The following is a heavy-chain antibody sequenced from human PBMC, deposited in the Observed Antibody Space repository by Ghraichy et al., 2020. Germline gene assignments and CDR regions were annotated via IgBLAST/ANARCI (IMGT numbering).Heavy chain of an antibody. Sequence: SETLSLTCTVSGGSISNSYYYWGWIRKPPGKGLEWIGNIFYSGTTYYNPSLRGRVAVSVDTSKNQFFLKLSSVTSADTAVYYCASLIAASDHWYFHLWGRSTLVTVSS. D-gene: IGHD6-6*01. CDR1: GGSISNSYYY. J-gene: IGHJ2*01. V-gene: IGHV4-39*07. CDR2: IFYSGTT. CDR3: ASLIAASDHWYFHL.